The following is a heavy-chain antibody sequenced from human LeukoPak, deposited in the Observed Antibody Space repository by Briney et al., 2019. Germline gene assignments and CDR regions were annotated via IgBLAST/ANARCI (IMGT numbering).Heavy chain of an antibody. CDR3: AGGVIIKNWFDP. V-gene: IGHV3-30*02. D-gene: IGHD3-10*01. CDR2: IRYDGSNK. J-gene: IGHJ5*02. CDR1: GFTFSSYG. Sequence: GGSLRLSCAASGFTFSSYGMHWVRQAPGKGLEWVAFIRYDGSNKYYADSVKGRFTISRDNSKNTLYLQMNSLRAEDTAAYYCAGGVIIKNWFDPWGQGTLVTVSS.